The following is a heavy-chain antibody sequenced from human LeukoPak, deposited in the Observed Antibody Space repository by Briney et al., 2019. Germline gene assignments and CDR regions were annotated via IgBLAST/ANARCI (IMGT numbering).Heavy chain of an antibody. CDR1: GGSISSYY. D-gene: IGHD3-16*01. V-gene: IGHV4-59*01. Sequence: SETLSLTCTVSGGSISSYYWSWIRQPPGKGLEWIGYIYYSGSTNYNPPLKSRVTISVDTSKNQFSLKLSSVTAADTAVYYCARYLITFDYWGQGTLVTVSS. CDR3: ARYLITFDY. CDR2: IYYSGST. J-gene: IGHJ4*02.